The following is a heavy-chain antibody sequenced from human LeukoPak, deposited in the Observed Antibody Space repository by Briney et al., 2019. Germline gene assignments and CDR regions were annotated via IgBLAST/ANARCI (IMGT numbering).Heavy chain of an antibody. V-gene: IGHV1-2*02. CDR1: VYTFSGFY. J-gene: IGHJ2*01. D-gene: IGHD2-2*01. CDR3: ARDEGPAAMNGYWYFDL. CDR2: INPNSGVT. Sequence: GASVKVSCRASVYTFSGFYIHWVRQAPGQGLEWMGWINPNSGVTNYAQKLQGRVTITRDTSIDTAYMQLSRLRSDDTAVYYCARDEGPAAMNGYWYFDLWGRGTLVTVSS.